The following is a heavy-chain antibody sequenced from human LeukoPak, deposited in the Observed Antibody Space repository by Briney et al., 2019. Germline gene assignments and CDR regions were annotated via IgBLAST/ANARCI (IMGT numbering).Heavy chain of an antibody. CDR1: GGSISSGSYY. J-gene: IGHJ4*02. D-gene: IGHD3-22*01. CDR2: IFYSGST. V-gene: IGHV4-39*07. CDR3: ARDRYYYDSSGDAFDY. Sequence: PSETLSLTCSVSGGSISSGSYYWGWIRQPPGKGLEWIGSIFYSGSTYDNPSLKSRLTISLDTSKNQFSLKLSSVTAADTAVYYCARDRYYYDSSGDAFDYWGQGTLVTVSS.